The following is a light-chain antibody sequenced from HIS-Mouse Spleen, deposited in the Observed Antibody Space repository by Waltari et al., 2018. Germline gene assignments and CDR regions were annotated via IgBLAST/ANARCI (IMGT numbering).Light chain of an antibody. CDR3: MQGTHWPRT. Sequence: DVVMTQSPLSLPVTLGQPASTSCRSGQSLVHSDGNTYLNWFQQRPGQSPRRLIYKVSNRDSGVPDRFSGSGSGTDFTLKISRVEAEDVGVYYCMQGTHWPRTFGQGTKVEIK. J-gene: IGKJ1*01. V-gene: IGKV2-30*02. CDR1: QSLVHSDGNTY. CDR2: KVS.